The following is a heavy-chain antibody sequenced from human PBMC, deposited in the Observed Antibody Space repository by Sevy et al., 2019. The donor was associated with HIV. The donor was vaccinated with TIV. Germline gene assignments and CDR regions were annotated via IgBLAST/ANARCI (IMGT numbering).Heavy chain of an antibody. Sequence: GGSLRLSCEASGFTFSSYGMTWVRQAPEKGLEWVSSISDSGGTTYYADSVKGRFTISRDNSKNTLYLQVNSLRAEDTATYYCAKGDWSGEGSYKWVDPWGQGTLVTVSS. J-gene: IGHJ5*02. CDR1: GFTFSSYG. CDR3: AKGDWSGEGSYKWVDP. V-gene: IGHV3-23*01. D-gene: IGHD3-3*01. CDR2: ISDSGGTT.